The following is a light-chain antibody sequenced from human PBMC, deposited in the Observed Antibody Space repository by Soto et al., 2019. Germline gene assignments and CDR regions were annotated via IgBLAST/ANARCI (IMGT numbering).Light chain of an antibody. CDR3: QQLDFFPIT. V-gene: IGKV1-9*01. CDR2: AAS. Sequence: DIQLTQSPSFLSPYIGESVTITCRASQVISTSLAWYQVKPGKAPKLLIYAASTVESGVPSRFSATVSGTEFSLTITSLQPEDFATYYCQQLDFFPITFGQGTRLEIK. J-gene: IGKJ5*01. CDR1: QVISTS.